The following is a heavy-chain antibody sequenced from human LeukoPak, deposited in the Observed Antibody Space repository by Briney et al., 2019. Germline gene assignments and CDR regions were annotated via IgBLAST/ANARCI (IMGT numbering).Heavy chain of an antibody. D-gene: IGHD2-2*01. J-gene: IGHJ4*02. V-gene: IGHV3-9*01. CDR3: AKDNPVVPAAMFY. CDR2: ISWNSGSI. Sequence: PGGSLRLSCAASGVTFDDYAMHWVRQAPGKGLEWVSGISWNSGSIGYADSVKGRFTISRDNAKNSLYLQMNSLRAEDTALYYCAKDNPVVPAAMFYWGQGTLVTVSS. CDR1: GVTFDDYA.